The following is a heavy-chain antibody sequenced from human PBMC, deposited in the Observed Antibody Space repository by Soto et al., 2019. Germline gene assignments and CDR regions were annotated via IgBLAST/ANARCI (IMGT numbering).Heavy chain of an antibody. J-gene: IGHJ4*02. V-gene: IGHV3-30*18. CDR1: GFTFSSYG. Sequence: GGSLRLSCAASGFTFSSYGMHWVRQAPGKGLEWVAVISYDGSNKYYADSVKGRFTISRDNSKNTLYLQMNSLRAEDTAVYYCAKDNVERAMVTSGNFDYWGQGTLVTVSS. CDR3: AKDNVERAMVTSGNFDY. CDR2: ISYDGSNK. D-gene: IGHD5-18*01.